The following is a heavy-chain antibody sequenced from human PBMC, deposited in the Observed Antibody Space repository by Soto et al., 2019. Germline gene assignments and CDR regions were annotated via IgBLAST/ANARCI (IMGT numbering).Heavy chain of an antibody. CDR3: ARVGGDVWRYPWLDP. CDR2: IIPVFRTT. CDR1: GGNFSRYA. D-gene: IGHD3-3*01. Sequence: SVKVSCKASGGNFSRYAISWLRQAPGQGLEWMGGIIPVFRTTNYEQKLQGRVTITADGSTSTAYMELSSLTSADTAVYYCARVGGDVWRYPWLDPWGQGTLVTVSS. V-gene: IGHV1-69*13. J-gene: IGHJ5*02.